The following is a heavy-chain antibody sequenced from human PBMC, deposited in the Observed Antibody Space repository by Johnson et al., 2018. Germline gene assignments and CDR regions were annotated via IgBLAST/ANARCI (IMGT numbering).Heavy chain of an antibody. D-gene: IGHD1-7*01. CDR2: IRGSGGRT. J-gene: IGHJ6*03. CDR3: GKDPFGTTHYHFMDV. Sequence: VQLVESGGGLVQPGGSLRLSCVASEFTFSDYVMSWVRQAPGKGLEWVSAIRGSGGRTYYADSVEGRFTISRDNSKSTLYLQMDSLRAEDTAVYYCGKDPFGTTHYHFMDVWGKGTTVTVSS. V-gene: IGHV3-23*04. CDR1: EFTFSDYV.